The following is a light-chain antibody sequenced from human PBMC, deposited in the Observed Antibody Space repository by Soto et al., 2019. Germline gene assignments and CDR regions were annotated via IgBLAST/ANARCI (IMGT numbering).Light chain of an antibody. CDR1: QTVISNF. J-gene: IGKJ4*01. CDR2: AAS. Sequence: EIVLTQSPGTLSLSPGERATLSCRASQTVISNFLAWYQEKPGQAPRLLIYAASSRATGIPDRFSGSGSGTDFTLTISSLQSEDFAVYYCQQYNNWLRITFGGGTKVEIK. V-gene: IGKV3D-20*02. CDR3: QQYNNWLRIT.